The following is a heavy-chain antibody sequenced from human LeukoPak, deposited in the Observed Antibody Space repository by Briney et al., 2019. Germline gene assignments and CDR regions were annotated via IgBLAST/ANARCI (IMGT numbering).Heavy chain of an antibody. CDR1: GGSLSSVSYF. Sequence: SETLSLTCPVGGGSLSSVSYFWGWPRHPPGKGRGWSGSIYYSGRYYYNTSLKSRVTISVNPSKNRFSLKCSPLAAADPAVYFCVSKTALYRWRFYVYYWGQGTLVTVSS. J-gene: IGHJ4*02. CDR3: VSKTALYRWRFYVYY. D-gene: IGHD5-24*01. V-gene: IGHV4-39*01. CDR2: IYYSGRY.